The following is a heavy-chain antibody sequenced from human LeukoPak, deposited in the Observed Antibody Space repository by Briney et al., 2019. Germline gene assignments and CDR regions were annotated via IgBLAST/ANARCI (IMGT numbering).Heavy chain of an antibody. CDR3: AREVWFGEFHFDN. CDR2: IDYSGST. V-gene: IGHV4-39*07. CDR1: GGSISRSSYY. J-gene: IGHJ4*02. D-gene: IGHD3-10*01. Sequence: PSETLSLTCIVSGGSISRSSYYWGWIRQPPGKGLEWIASIDYSGSTYFNPSLESRVTISIDTSKNQFSLEVTSVTAADTAVYYCAREVWFGEFHFDNWGQGTLVTVSS.